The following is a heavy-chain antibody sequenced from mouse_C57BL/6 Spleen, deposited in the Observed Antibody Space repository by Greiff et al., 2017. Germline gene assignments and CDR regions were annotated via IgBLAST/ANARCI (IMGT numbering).Heavy chain of an antibody. J-gene: IGHJ3*01. D-gene: IGHD1-1*01. Sequence: VQLQQSGPGLVAPSQSLSITCTVSGFSLTSYGVDWVRQSPGKGLEWLGVIWGVGSTNYNSALKSRLSISKDNSKSQVFLKMNSLQTDDTAMYYCASHYYGSMAWFAYWGQGTLVTVSA. CDR1: GFSLTSYG. CDR3: ASHYYGSMAWFAY. CDR2: IWGVGST. V-gene: IGHV2-6*01.